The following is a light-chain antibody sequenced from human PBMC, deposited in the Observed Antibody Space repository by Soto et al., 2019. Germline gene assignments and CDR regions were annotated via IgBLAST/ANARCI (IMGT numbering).Light chain of an antibody. CDR2: GAS. V-gene: IGKV3D-15*01. J-gene: IGKJ5*01. CDR1: QSISSN. Sequence: EIVMTQSPSTLSVSPGERATISCRASQSISSNLAWYQQIPGQAPRLLIYGASTMATGIPARFSGSGSGTEFTLTISSLQSEDFAVYYCQQYNKWHSITFGQGTRLEIK. CDR3: QQYNKWHSIT.